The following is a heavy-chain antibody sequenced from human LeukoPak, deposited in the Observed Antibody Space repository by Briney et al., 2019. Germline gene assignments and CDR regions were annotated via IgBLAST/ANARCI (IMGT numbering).Heavy chain of an antibody. Sequence: ASVKVSCKASGYTFTGYYMHWVRQAPGQGLEWMGIINPSGGSTSYAQKFQGRVTMTRDTSTSTVYMELSSLRSEDTAVYYCAREGAAANFDYWGQGTLVTVSS. D-gene: IGHD6-13*01. CDR1: GYTFTGYY. CDR3: AREGAAANFDY. CDR2: INPSGGST. J-gene: IGHJ4*02. V-gene: IGHV1-46*01.